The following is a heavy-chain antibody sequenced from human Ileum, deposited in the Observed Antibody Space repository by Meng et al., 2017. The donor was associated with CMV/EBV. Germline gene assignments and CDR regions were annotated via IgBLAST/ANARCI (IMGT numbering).Heavy chain of an antibody. V-gene: IGHV3-30-3*01. Sequence: GGSLRLSCAASGFTFSSYAMHWVRQAPGKGLEWVAVISYDGSNKYYADSVKGRFTISRDNSKNTLYLQMNSLRAEDTAVYYCARDLPLLYHYYYYYGMDVWGQGTTVTVSS. J-gene: IGHJ6*02. CDR3: ARDLPLLYHYYYYYGMDV. CDR2: ISYDGSNK. D-gene: IGHD2-2*02. CDR1: GFTFSSYA.